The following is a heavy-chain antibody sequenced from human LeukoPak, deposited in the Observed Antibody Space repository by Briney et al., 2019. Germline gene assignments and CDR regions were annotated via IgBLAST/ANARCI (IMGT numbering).Heavy chain of an antibody. J-gene: IGHJ4*02. CDR2: INPNSGGT. Sequence: ASVTVSCTASGYTFTGYYMHWVRQAPGQGLEWMGRINPNSGGTNYAQKFQGRVTMTRDTSISTAYMELSRLRSDDTAVYYCARAYCSGGSCYVFDYWGQGTLVTVSS. D-gene: IGHD2-15*01. V-gene: IGHV1-2*06. CDR1: GYTFTGYY. CDR3: ARAYCSGGSCYVFDY.